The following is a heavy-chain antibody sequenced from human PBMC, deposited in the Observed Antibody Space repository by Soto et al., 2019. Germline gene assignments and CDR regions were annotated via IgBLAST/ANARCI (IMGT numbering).Heavy chain of an antibody. J-gene: IGHJ6*02. CDR1: GFTFNIYW. CDR2: INSDASST. CDR3: ARGVRFWSYPYYCYAMDV. Sequence: GGSLRLSCAASGFTFNIYWMHWVRQAPGKGLVWVSRINSDASSTNYADSVKGRFTISRDNAKNTLYLQMNSLRVEDTAVYYCARGVRFWSYPYYCYAMDVRALGTTVTVS. V-gene: IGHV3-74*01. D-gene: IGHD1-26*01.